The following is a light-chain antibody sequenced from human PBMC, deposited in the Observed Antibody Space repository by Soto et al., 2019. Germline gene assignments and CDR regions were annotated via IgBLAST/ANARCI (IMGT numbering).Light chain of an antibody. CDR2: DAS. J-gene: IGKJ5*01. V-gene: IGKV3-11*01. CDR3: QQRSIWPLT. CDR1: QSVSSY. Sequence: EIVLSQSPATLSLSPRERATLSCRASQSVSSYLAWYQQKPGQAPRLLIYDASNRATGIPARFSGSGSGTDFTLTIGILEPEDFAVYYCQQRSIWPLTFGQGTRLEIK.